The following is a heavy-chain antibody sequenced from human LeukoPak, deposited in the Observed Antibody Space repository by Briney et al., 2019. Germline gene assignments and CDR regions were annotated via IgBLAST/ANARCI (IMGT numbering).Heavy chain of an antibody. CDR2: IKSKTDGGTT. J-gene: IGHJ4*02. D-gene: IGHD1-26*01. CDR1: GFTFSNAW. Sequence: GGSPRLSCAASGFTFSNAWMSWVRQAPGKGLEWVGRIKSKTDGGTTDYAAPVKGRFTISRDDSKNTLYLQMNSLKTEDTAVYYCTTLVGATRGFDYWGQGTLVTVSS. V-gene: IGHV3-15*01. CDR3: TTLVGATRGFDY.